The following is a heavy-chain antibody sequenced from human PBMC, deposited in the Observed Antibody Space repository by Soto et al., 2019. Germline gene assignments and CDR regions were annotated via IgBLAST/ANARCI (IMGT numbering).Heavy chain of an antibody. CDR3: LRALAATGTAVHTFDI. V-gene: IGHV1-2*02. CDR2: IKPNSGAT. Sequence: SVKVSCTASGYTFSDHYIHWIRQAPGQGLDWMGWIKPNSGATNYVQKFQGRVTMTRDTSISTAYMEVSRLTSDDTAVYYCLRALAATGTAVHTFDIWGQGTMVTVSS. CDR1: GYTFSDHY. D-gene: IGHD1-1*01. J-gene: IGHJ3*02.